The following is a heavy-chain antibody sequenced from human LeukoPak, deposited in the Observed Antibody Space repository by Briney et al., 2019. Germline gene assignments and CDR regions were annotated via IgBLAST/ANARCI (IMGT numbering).Heavy chain of an antibody. Sequence: ASVKVSCKASGYTFTGYYMHWVRQAPGQGLEWMGWMNPNSGNTGYAQKFQGRVTMTRNTSISTAYMELSSLRSEDTAVYYCARGRTRWGYFDYWGQGTLVTVSS. CDR1: GYTFTGYY. CDR2: MNPNSGNT. J-gene: IGHJ4*02. V-gene: IGHV1-8*02. D-gene: IGHD7-27*01. CDR3: ARGRTRWGYFDY.